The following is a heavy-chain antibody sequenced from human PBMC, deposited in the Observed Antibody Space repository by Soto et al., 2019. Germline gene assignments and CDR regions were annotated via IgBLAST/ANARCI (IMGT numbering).Heavy chain of an antibody. CDR1: GFTFSSYD. CDR3: ANLIAAAGILSYYYGMDV. CDR2: IGTAGDT. D-gene: IGHD6-13*01. Sequence: GGSLRLSCAASGFTFSSYDMHWVHQATGKGLEWVSAIGTAGDTYYPGSVKGRFTISRENAKNSLYLQMNSLRAGDTAVYYCANLIAAAGILSYYYGMDVWGQGTTVTVSS. V-gene: IGHV3-13*01. J-gene: IGHJ6*02.